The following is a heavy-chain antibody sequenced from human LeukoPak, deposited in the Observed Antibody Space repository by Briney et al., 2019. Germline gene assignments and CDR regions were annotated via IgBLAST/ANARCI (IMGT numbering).Heavy chain of an antibody. CDR1: GFTFSSYW. V-gene: IGHV3-74*01. D-gene: IGHD6-19*01. CDR3: ARDSESSGWYKYYYYYYGMDV. J-gene: IGHJ6*04. Sequence: GGSLRLSCVASGFTFSSYWMHWVRQAPGKGLVWVSRINSDGSSTSYADSVKGRFTISRDNAKNTLYLQMNSLRAEDTAVYYCARDSESSGWYKYYYYYYGMDVWGKGTTVTVSS. CDR2: INSDGSST.